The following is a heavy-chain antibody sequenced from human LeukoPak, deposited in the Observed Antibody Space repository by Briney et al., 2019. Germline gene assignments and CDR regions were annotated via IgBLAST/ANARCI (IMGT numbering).Heavy chain of an antibody. V-gene: IGHV4-4*07. CDR3: ARVLYCSSTSCYSPLSMGTTNWFDP. CDR2: FYINGRT. CDR1: GDSIRNYY. D-gene: IGHD2-2*02. J-gene: IGHJ5*02. Sequence: SETLSLTCSVSGDSIRNYYWSWIRQSAGKGLEWIGRFYINGRTNYTPSLQSRVSLSGDTSKNQFSLKLSSVTAADTAVYYCARVLYCSSTSCYSPLSMGTTNWFDPWGQGTLVTVSS.